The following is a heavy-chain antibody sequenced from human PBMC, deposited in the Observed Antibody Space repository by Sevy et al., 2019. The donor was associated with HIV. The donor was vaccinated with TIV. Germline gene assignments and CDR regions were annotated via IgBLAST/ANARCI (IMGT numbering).Heavy chain of an antibody. CDR2: LNGSGGRT. CDR3: AKDTDSGSYLNDAFDI. CDR1: GFTFSSFA. V-gene: IGHV3-23*01. J-gene: IGHJ3*02. D-gene: IGHD1-26*01. Sequence: GGSLRLSCAASGFTFSSFAMSWVRQTPGKGLEWVSGLNGSGGRTYYPDSVKGRFTISRDNSKNTLYLQMNSLRDEDRAVCYCAKDTDSGSYLNDAFDIWGQGTMVTVSS.